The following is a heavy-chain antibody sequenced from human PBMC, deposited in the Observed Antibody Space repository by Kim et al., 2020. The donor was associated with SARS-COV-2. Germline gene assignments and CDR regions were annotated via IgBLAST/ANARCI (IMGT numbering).Heavy chain of an antibody. CDR3: VTRLVAHFDY. J-gene: IGHJ4*02. V-gene: IGHV3-23*01. Sequence: GGSLRLSCAASGFAFSSYTMNWVRQAPGKGLEWVSTISDAPTGHKQYADSVKGRFTISRDDSKNTVSLHMDSLRDEDTAIYSCVTRLVAHFDYWGQGTLVTVSS. D-gene: IGHD2-21*01. CDR2: ISDAPTGHK. CDR1: GFAFSSYT.